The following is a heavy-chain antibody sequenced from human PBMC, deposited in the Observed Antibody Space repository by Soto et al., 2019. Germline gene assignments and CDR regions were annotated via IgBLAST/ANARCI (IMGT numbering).Heavy chain of an antibody. Sequence: SETLSLTCTVSGGSISSYYWSWIRQPPGKGLEWIGYIYYSGSTNYNPSLKSRVTISVDTSKNQFSLKLSSVTAADTAGYYCALGGDHPVYVDYWGQGTLVTVSS. CDR3: ALGGDHPVYVDY. J-gene: IGHJ4*02. D-gene: IGHD2-21*01. CDR2: IYYSGST. V-gene: IGHV4-59*01. CDR1: GGSISSYY.